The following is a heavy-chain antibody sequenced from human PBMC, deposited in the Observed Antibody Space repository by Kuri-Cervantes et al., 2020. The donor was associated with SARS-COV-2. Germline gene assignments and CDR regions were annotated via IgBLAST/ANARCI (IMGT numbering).Heavy chain of an antibody. Sequence: SETLSLICTVSGGPISSGGYYWSWIRQHPGKGLEWIGYIYYSGSTYYNPSLKSRVTISVDTSKNQFSLKLSSVTAADTAVYYCARVKYYDSSGYLYWYFDLWGRGTLVTVSS. J-gene: IGHJ2*01. CDR2: IYYSGST. D-gene: IGHD3-22*01. CDR3: ARVKYYDSSGYLYWYFDL. CDR1: GGPISSGGYY. V-gene: IGHV4-31*03.